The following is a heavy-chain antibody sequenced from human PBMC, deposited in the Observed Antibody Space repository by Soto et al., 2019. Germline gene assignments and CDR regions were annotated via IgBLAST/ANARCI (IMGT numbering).Heavy chain of an antibody. CDR2: IYYSGSI. J-gene: IGHJ6*02. D-gene: IGHD3-10*01. CDR3: ARSPNYYYYGFDV. Sequence: PSETLSLTCTVSGGSVSSGDYFWSWLRQSPGKRLEWIAYIYYSGSINYNPSLKSRATISVDTSKSQVSLTLTSMTAADAALYYCARSPNYYYYGFDVWGQGTAVTVS. CDR1: GGSVSSGDYF. V-gene: IGHV4-61*08.